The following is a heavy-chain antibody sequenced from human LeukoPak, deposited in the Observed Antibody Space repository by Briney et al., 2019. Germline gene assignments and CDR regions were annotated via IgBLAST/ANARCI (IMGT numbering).Heavy chain of an antibody. D-gene: IGHD3-10*01. CDR1: GGSFSGYY. CDR3: ARRKDGSGRHPSRSRRTADNDY. CDR2: INHSGST. J-gene: IGHJ4*02. V-gene: IGHV4-34*01. Sequence: PSETLSLTCAVYGGSFSGYYWSWIRQPPGKGLEWIGEINHSGSTNYNPSLKSRVTISVDTSKNQFSLKLSSVTAADTAVYYCARRKDGSGRHPSRSRRTADNDYWGQGTLVTVSS.